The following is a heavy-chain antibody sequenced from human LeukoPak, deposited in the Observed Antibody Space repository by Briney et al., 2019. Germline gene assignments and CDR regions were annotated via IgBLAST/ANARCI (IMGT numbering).Heavy chain of an antibody. V-gene: IGHV4-39*07. CDR2: INYSGST. J-gene: IGHJ5*02. Sequence: SETLSLTCAVSGDSISSSTYFWGWIRQPPGKGLEWIGSINYSGSTYYNPSLKSRVTISVDTSNNQFSLKLSSVTAADTAVYYCARETTATTTHWLDPWGQGTLVTVSS. CDR3: ARETTATTTHWLDP. D-gene: IGHD4-17*01. CDR1: GDSISSSTYF.